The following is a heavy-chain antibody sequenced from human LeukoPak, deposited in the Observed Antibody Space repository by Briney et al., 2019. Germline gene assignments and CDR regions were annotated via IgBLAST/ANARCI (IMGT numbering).Heavy chain of an antibody. CDR1: GGSIGSGSYY. Sequence: SETLSLTCTVSGGSIGSGSYYWSWIRQPAGKGLEWIGRIYTSGSTNYNPSLKSRVTISVDTSKNQFSLKLSSVTAADTAVYYCAAIYGAPRYFQHWGQGTLVTVSS. V-gene: IGHV4-61*02. CDR3: AAIYGAPRYFQH. CDR2: IYTSGST. J-gene: IGHJ1*01. D-gene: IGHD4-17*01.